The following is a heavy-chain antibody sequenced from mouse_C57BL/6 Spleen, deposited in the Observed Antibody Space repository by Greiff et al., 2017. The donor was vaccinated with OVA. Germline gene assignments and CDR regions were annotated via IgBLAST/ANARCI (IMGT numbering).Heavy chain of an antibody. CDR3: ARDPPYYYGSSSHWYFDV. V-gene: IGHV5-4*01. CDR2: ISDGGSYT. CDR1: GFTFSSYA. D-gene: IGHD1-1*01. J-gene: IGHJ1*03. Sequence: EVQGVESGGGLVKPGGSLKLSCAASGFTFSSYAMSWVRQTPEKRLEWVATISDGGSYTYYPDNVKGRFTISRDNAKNNLYLQMSHLKSEDTAMYYCARDPPYYYGSSSHWYFDVWGTGTTVTVSS.